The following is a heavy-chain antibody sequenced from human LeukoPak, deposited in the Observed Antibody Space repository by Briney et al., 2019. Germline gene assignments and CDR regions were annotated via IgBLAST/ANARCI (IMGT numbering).Heavy chain of an antibody. J-gene: IGHJ4*02. CDR2: IYTSGGT. Sequence: SETLSLTCTVSGASISSFYWSWIRQPAGKGLEWIGRIYTSGGTNYNPSLKSRVTMSIDTSKNQFSLTLYSVTAADTAVYYCVTDRSGSYDYWGQGILVTVSS. CDR3: VTDRSGSYDY. V-gene: IGHV4-4*07. CDR1: GASISSFY. D-gene: IGHD1-26*01.